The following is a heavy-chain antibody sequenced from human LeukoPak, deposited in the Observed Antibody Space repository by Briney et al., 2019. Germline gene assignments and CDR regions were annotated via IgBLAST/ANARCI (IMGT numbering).Heavy chain of an antibody. V-gene: IGHV3-48*01. CDR1: GFTFSYYS. J-gene: IGHJ4*02. CDR2: ISSSSSTI. D-gene: IGHD1-26*01. Sequence: PGGSLRLSCAASGFTFSYYSMNWVRQAPGKGLEWVSYISSSSSTIYYADSVKGRFTISRDNAKNSLYLQMSSLKAEDTAVYYCVREAAATLFDYWGQGTLVTVSS. CDR3: VREAAATLFDY.